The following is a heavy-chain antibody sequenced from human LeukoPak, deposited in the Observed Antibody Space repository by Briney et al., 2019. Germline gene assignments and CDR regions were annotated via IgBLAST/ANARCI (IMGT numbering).Heavy chain of an antibody. Sequence: GGSLRLSCAASGFTFSSYSMNWVRQAPGKGLEWVSSISSSSYIYYADSVKGRFTISRDNAKNSLYLQMNSLRAEDTAVYYCAREDCSGGSCYTDVPNWFDPWGQGTLVTVSS. CDR1: GFTFSSYS. CDR3: AREDCSGGSCYTDVPNWFDP. D-gene: IGHD2-15*01. CDR2: ISSSSYI. J-gene: IGHJ5*02. V-gene: IGHV3-21*01.